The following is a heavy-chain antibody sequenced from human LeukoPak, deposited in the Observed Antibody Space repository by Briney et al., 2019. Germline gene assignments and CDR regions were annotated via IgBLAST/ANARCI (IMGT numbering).Heavy chain of an antibody. CDR1: GFTFSSYS. Sequence: GGSYRLYCAASGFTFSSYSMNWVRQAPGKGLEWVSYISSSSSYIYYADSVKGRFTISRDNAKNSLYLQMNSLRAEDTAVYYCARDFGTARWSGWYARPWFDPWGQGTMVSVSS. CDR3: ARDFGTARWSGWYARPWFDP. D-gene: IGHD6-19*01. CDR2: ISSSSSYI. J-gene: IGHJ5*02. V-gene: IGHV3-21*01.